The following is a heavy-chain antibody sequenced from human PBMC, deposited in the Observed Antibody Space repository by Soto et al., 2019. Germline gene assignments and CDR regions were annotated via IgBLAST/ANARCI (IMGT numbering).Heavy chain of an antibody. CDR3: ARGGRWDGFSTESAFDY. V-gene: IGHV6-1*01. D-gene: IGHD3-3*01. CDR1: GDSVSRSGAA. J-gene: IGHJ4*02. CDR2: TYHMSKWYN. Sequence: SQTLSLTCAISGDSVSRSGAAWNWIRQSPSRGLEWLGRTYHMSKWYNDYAVSVKSRIIINADASMNQLFLQLNSVTPEDTAVYYGARGGRWDGFSTESAFDYWGQGSLVTVSS.